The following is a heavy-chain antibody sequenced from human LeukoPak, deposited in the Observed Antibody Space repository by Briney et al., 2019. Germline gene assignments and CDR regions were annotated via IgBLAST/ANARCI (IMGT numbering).Heavy chain of an antibody. CDR2: ISYDGSNK. CDR1: GFTFSRHD. V-gene: IGHV3-30*03. J-gene: IGHJ4*02. D-gene: IGHD3-22*01. CDR3: ARGYLSSGYSQGFDY. Sequence: HPGGSLRLSCAASGFTFSRHDMNWVRQAPGKGLEWVAVISYDGSNKYYADSVKGRFTISRDNAKNSLYLQMNSLRAEDTAVYYCARGYLSSGYSQGFDYWGQGTLVTVSS.